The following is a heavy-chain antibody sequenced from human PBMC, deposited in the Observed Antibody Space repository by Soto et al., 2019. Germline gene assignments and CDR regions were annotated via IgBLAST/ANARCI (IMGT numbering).Heavy chain of an antibody. J-gene: IGHJ5*02. Sequence: ASVKVSCKAIGYSFTSQYMHWVRRAPGEGLEWMGTIYPGGVNIGYAQKFKGRVTMTKDTSTSTVYMELNSLTSEDTAGYYCDRYHSCHALFWWFAPWGQGTLLTVSS. CDR1: GYSFTSQY. V-gene: IGHV1-46*03. CDR2: IYPGGVNI. CDR3: DRYHSCHALFWWFAP. D-gene: IGHD5-12*01.